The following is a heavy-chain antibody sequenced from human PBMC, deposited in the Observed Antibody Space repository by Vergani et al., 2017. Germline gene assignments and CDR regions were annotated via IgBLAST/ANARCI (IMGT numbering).Heavy chain of an antibody. D-gene: IGHD3-3*01. CDR2: MNPNSGNT. CDR1: GYTFTSYG. V-gene: IGHV1-8*02. J-gene: IGHJ6*02. Sequence: QVQLVQSGAEVKKPGASVKVSCKASGYTFTSYGISWVRQAPGQGLEWMGWMNPNSGNTGYAQKFQGRVTMTRNTSISTAYMELSSLRSEDTAVYYCARTYYDFWSGYYSAYYYGMDVWGQGTTVTVSS. CDR3: ARTYYDFWSGYYSAYYYGMDV.